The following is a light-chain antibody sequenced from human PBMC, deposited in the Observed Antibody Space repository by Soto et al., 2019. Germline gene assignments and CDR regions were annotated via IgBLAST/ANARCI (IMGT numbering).Light chain of an antibody. CDR1: SSNIGAGYD. V-gene: IGLV1-40*01. J-gene: IGLJ1*01. CDR3: QSYDSSLSIYV. Sequence: QSVLTQPPSVSGAPGQRVTISCTGSSSNIGAGYDAHWYQHLPGTAPKLLIYSNTNRPSGVPDRFSGSKSGTSASLAITGLQAEGEADYYCQSYDSSLSIYVFGSGTKVTVL. CDR2: SNT.